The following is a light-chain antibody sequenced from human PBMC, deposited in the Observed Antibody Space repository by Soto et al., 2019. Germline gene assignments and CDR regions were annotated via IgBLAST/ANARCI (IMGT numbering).Light chain of an antibody. Sequence: QPVLTQPPSVSGAPGQRVTISCTGSSSNIGAGYDVHWYQQLPGTVPKVLIYGNSNRPSGVPDRFSGSKSGTSASLAITGLQAEDEADYYCQSYDGSLSAVVFGGGTKLTVL. V-gene: IGLV1-40*01. CDR3: QSYDGSLSAVV. J-gene: IGLJ2*01. CDR1: SSNIGAGYD. CDR2: GNS.